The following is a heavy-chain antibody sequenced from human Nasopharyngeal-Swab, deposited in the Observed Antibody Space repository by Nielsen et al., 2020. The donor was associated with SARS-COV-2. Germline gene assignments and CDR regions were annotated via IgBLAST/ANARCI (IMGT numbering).Heavy chain of an antibody. J-gene: IGHJ6*02. Sequence: SETLSLTCTVSGGSISSYYWSWIRQPPGKELEWIGYIYYSGSTNYNPSLKSRVTISVDTSKNQFSLKLSSVTAADTAVYYCARSEWIQLWSTGRRGMDVWGQGTTVTVSS. D-gene: IGHD5-18*01. CDR3: ARSEWIQLWSTGRRGMDV. CDR2: IYYSGST. V-gene: IGHV4-59*13. CDR1: GGSISSYY.